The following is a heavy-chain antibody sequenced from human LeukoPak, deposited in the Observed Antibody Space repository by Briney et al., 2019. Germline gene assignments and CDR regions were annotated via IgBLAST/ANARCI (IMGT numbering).Heavy chain of an antibody. CDR3: AREPQQDYYYYGMDV. D-gene: IGHD2-15*01. Sequence: SVKVSCKASGYTFTSYYMHWVRQAPGQGLEWMGGIIPIFGTANYAQKFQGRVTITADESTSTAYMELSSLRSEDTAVYYCAREPQQDYYYYGMDVWGQGTTVTVSS. J-gene: IGHJ6*02. V-gene: IGHV1-69*13. CDR1: GYTFTSYY. CDR2: IIPIFGTA.